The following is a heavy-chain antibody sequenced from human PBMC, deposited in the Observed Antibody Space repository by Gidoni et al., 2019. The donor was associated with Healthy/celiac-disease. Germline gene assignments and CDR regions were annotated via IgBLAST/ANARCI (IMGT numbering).Heavy chain of an antibody. D-gene: IGHD2-2*02. CDR1: GRSFSGYY. V-gene: IGHV4-34*01. J-gene: IGHJ4*02. CDR3: ARSYTWLDY. Sequence: QVQLQQWGAGLLKPSDTLSLTCAVYGRSFSGYYWSWIRQPPGKGLEWSGEINHSGSTNYNPSLKSRVTISVDTSKNQFSLKLSAVTAADTAVYYCARSYTWLDYWGQGTLVTVSS. CDR2: INHSGST.